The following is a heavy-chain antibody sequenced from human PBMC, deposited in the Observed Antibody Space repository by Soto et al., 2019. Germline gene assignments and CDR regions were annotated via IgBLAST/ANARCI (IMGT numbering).Heavy chain of an antibody. Sequence: PSETLSLTCAVYGGSFSGYYWSWIRQPPGKGLEWIGEINHSGSTNYNPSLKSRVTISVDTSKNQFSLKLSSVTAADTAVYYCARALGYSSSWYLPGPYYYYYGMDVWGQGTTVTVSS. V-gene: IGHV4-34*01. D-gene: IGHD6-13*01. CDR1: GGSFSGYY. CDR3: ARALGYSSSWYLPGPYYYYYGMDV. J-gene: IGHJ6*02. CDR2: INHSGST.